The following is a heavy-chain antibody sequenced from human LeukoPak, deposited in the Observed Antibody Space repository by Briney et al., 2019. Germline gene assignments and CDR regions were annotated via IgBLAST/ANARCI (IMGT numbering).Heavy chain of an antibody. V-gene: IGHV3-15*01. D-gene: IGHD2-2*01. CDR2: IKSKTDGGTT. J-gene: IGHJ4*02. Sequence: GGSLRLSCGASGFTFSNAWMSWVREAPGKGLEWVGRIKSKTDGGTTDYAAPVKGRFTISRDDSKNTLYLQMNSLKTEDTAVYYCTTEGLYCSSTSCYDLDYWGQGTLVTVSS. CDR3: TTEGLYCSSTSCYDLDY. CDR1: GFTFSNAW.